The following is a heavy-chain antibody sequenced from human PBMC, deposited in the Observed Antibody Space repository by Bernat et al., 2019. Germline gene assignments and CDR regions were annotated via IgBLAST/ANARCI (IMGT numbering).Heavy chain of an antibody. D-gene: IGHD6-19*01. CDR2: ISSSSSYI. J-gene: IGHJ5*02. Sequence: EVQLVESGGGLVKPGGSLRLSCAASGFTFSSYSMNWVRQAPGKGLEWVSSISSSSSYIYYADSVKGRFTISRDNAKNSLYLQMNSLRAEDTAVYYCARDNEPQWLVSNWFDPWGQGTLVTVSS. CDR1: GFTFSSYS. CDR3: ARDNEPQWLVSNWFDP. V-gene: IGHV3-21*01.